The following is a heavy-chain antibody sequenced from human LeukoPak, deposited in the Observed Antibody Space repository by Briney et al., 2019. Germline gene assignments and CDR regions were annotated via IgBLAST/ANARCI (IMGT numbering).Heavy chain of an antibody. CDR3: ARDPMVRGVTRPFEY. CDR2: ISTYNGNT. V-gene: IGHV1-18*01. D-gene: IGHD3-10*01. Sequence: ASVKVSCKASGYTSTSYGISWVRQAPRQGLEWMGWISTYNGNTNYAQKLQGRFTMTIDTSTGTAYMELRSLRSDGTAVYYCARDPMVRGVTRPFEYWGQGTLVTVSS. CDR1: GYTSTSYG. J-gene: IGHJ4*02.